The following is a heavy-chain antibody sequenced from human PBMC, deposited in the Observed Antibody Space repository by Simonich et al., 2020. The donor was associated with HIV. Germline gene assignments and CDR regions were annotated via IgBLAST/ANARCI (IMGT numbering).Heavy chain of an antibody. Sequence: QVQLQESGPGLVKPSGTLSLTCAVSGGSISSSNWWGWVRQPPGKRLEWIGEIYHSGSTKYNPSPKSRVSISEDKSKNEFSRKLSSVTAADTAVYFCARLFNWNDGSTFDIWGQGTMVTVSS. CDR2: IYHSGST. D-gene: IGHD1-20*01. V-gene: IGHV4-4*02. CDR3: ARLFNWNDGSTFDI. CDR1: GGSISSSNW. J-gene: IGHJ3*02.